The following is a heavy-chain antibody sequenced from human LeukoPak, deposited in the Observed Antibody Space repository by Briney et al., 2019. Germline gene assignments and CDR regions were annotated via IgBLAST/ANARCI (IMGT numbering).Heavy chain of an antibody. V-gene: IGHV3-23*01. CDR1: GFTFSSYA. D-gene: IGHD4-17*01. J-gene: IGHJ4*02. CDR3: ARDDYGNDY. Sequence: PGGSLRLSCAASGFTFSSYAMSWVRQAPGKGLEWVSAISGSGGSTYYADSVKGRFTISRDNVKDSLYLQMDSLRDDDTAVYYCARDDYGNDYWGQGTLVTVSS. CDR2: ISGSGGST.